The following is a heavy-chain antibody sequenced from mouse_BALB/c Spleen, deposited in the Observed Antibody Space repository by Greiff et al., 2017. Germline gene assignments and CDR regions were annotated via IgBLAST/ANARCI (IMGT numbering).Heavy chain of an antibody. CDR2: IYPGDGDT. CDR3: ARSNWDGAWFAY. CDR1: GYAFSSYW. Sequence: QVQLKQSGAELVRPGSSAKISCKASGYAFSSYWMNWVKQRPGQGLEWIGQIYPGDGDTNYNGKFKGKATLTADKSSSTAYMQLSSLTSEDSAVYFCARSNWDGAWFAYWGQGTLVTVSA. V-gene: IGHV1-80*01. J-gene: IGHJ3*01. D-gene: IGHD4-1*01.